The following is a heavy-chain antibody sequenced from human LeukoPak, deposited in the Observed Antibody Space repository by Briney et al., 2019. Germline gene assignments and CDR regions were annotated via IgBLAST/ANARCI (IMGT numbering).Heavy chain of an antibody. CDR3: ARRRYYDGSGYLE. V-gene: IGHV4-39*01. J-gene: IGHJ1*01. D-gene: IGHD3-22*01. CDR1: GDSISRSGSY. CDR2: LYYTGRT. Sequence: PTETLSLTCSVSGDSISRSGSYWDWIRQPPGKGLEWIGALYYTGRTYYSPSLKSRVTMSVDTSNNKFSLNLRSVTAADTAVYYCARRRYYDGSGYLEWGQGTLLSVSS.